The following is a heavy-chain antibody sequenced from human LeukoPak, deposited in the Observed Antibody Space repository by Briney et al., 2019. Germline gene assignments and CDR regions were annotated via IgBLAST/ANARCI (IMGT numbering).Heavy chain of an antibody. CDR1: DDSISGYY. CDR3: AREKFPGYNYGTFDY. J-gene: IGHJ4*02. V-gene: IGHV4-59*01. CDR2: IYYSGST. Sequence: SETLSLTCTVSDDSISGYYWSWIRQPPGKGLEWIGFIYYSGSTNYNPSFKSRVTLSVDTSKNQFSLKLSSATAADTAVYYCAREKFPGYNYGTFDYWGQGTLVTVSS. D-gene: IGHD5-18*01.